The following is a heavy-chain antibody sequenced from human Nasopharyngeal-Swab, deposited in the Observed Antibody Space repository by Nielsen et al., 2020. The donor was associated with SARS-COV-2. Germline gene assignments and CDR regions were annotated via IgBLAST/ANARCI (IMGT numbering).Heavy chain of an antibody. CDR3: ARLYYYDSSGYYYDYYYGMDV. J-gene: IGHJ6*02. V-gene: IGHV3-74*01. Sequence: GESLKISCAASGFTFTGSWMHWVRQAPGKGLEWVSHISVDGTTTNYGDSVKGRFTTYRDNAMSTVYLLMNSLRAEDTAVYYCARLYYYDSSGYYYDYYYGMDVWGQGTTVTVSS. CDR2: ISVDGTTT. D-gene: IGHD3-22*01. CDR1: GFTFTGSW.